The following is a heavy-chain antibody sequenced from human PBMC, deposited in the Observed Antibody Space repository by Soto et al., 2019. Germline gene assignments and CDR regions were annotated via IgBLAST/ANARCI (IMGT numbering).Heavy chain of an antibody. CDR3: ARQIYDSDTGPNFQYYFDS. CDR2: IDPSDSQT. CDR1: GYSFAGYW. Sequence: PGESLKISCRGSGYSFAGYWITWVRQKPGKGLEWMGRIDPSDSQTYYSPSFRGHVTISATKSITTVFLQWSSLRASDTAMYYCARQIYDSDTGPNFQYYFDSWGQGTPVTVSS. V-gene: IGHV5-10-1*01. J-gene: IGHJ4*02. D-gene: IGHD3-22*01.